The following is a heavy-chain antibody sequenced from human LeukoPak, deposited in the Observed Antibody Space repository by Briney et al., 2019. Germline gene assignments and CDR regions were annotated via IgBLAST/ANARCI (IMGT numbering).Heavy chain of an antibody. Sequence: GGSLRLSCAASGFTFDDYAMHWVRQAPGKGLEWVSGISWNSGSIGYADSVKGRFTISRDNSKNTLYLQMNSLRAEDTAVYYCAKGRSSWSAFDYWGQGTLVTVSS. V-gene: IGHV3-9*01. CDR1: GFTFDDYA. D-gene: IGHD6-13*01. CDR3: AKGRSSWSAFDY. CDR2: ISWNSGSI. J-gene: IGHJ4*02.